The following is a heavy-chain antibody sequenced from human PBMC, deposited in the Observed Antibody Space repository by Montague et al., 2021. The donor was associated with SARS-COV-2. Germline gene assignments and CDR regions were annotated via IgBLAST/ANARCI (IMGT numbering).Heavy chain of an antibody. D-gene: IGHD3-3*01. Sequence: SETLSLTCTVSGGSISTTSYYWGWIRQPPGKGLVWIASIFCSGNTYYNPSLRSRITISVHTSKNQFSLTLASVTAADMAIYYCERDFKISYAMDVWGQGTTVTVSS. CDR3: ERDFKISYAMDV. V-gene: IGHV4-39*07. J-gene: IGHJ6*02. CDR2: IFCSGNT. CDR1: GGSISTTSYY.